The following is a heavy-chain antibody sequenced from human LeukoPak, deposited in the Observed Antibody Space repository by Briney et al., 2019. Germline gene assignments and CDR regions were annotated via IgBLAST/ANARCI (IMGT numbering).Heavy chain of an antibody. J-gene: IGHJ4*02. V-gene: IGHV3-30*03. Sequence: GGSLRLSCAASGFTFSSYGMHWVRQAPGKGLEWLAVISYDGSNKYYADSVKGRFTISRDNSKNTLHLQMISLRAEDTAVYYCARDQGAWGYGYNFDYWGQGTLVTVSS. D-gene: IGHD3-16*01. CDR1: GFTFSSYG. CDR3: ARDQGAWGYGYNFDY. CDR2: ISYDGSNK.